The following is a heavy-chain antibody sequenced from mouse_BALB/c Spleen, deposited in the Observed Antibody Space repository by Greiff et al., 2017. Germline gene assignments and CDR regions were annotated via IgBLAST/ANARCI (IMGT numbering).Heavy chain of an antibody. V-gene: IGHV2-6-7*01. J-gene: IGHJ4*01. CDR1: GFSLTGYG. CDR3: AREEGCGAMDY. Sequence: QVQLKESGPGLVAPSQSLSITCTVSGFSLTGYGVNWVRQPPGKGLEWLGMIWGDGSTDYNSALKSRLSISKDNSKSQVFLKMNSLQTDDTARYYCAREEGCGAMDYWGQGTSVTVSS. CDR2: IWGDGST.